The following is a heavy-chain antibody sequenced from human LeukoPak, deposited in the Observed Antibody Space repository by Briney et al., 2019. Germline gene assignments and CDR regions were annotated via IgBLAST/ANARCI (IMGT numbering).Heavy chain of an antibody. J-gene: IGHJ4*02. CDR2: IYYSGST. CDR1: GDSISSRNYY. CDR3: ARGGSVTYRIDY. D-gene: IGHD1-14*01. V-gene: IGHV4-39*01. Sequence: PSETLSLTCSVSGDSISSRNYYWGWIRQPPGKGLEWIGSIYYSGSTYYNPSLKSRVTISVDMSKNQFSLMLSSVTAADTAVYYCARGGSVTYRIDYWGQGTLVTVSS.